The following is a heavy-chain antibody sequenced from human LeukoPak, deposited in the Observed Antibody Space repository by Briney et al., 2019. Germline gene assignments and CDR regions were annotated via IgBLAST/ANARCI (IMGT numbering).Heavy chain of an antibody. CDR1: SGSISSYY. Sequence: KPSETLSLTCTVSSGSISSYYWSWIRQPPGKGLEWIGYIYYSGTTNYNPPLKSRVTISVDTSKNQFSLKLSSVTAADTAVYYCARGVYIAAAQYGYWGQGTLVTVSS. CDR2: IYYSGTT. V-gene: IGHV4-59*01. J-gene: IGHJ4*02. CDR3: ARGVYIAAAQYGY. D-gene: IGHD6-13*01.